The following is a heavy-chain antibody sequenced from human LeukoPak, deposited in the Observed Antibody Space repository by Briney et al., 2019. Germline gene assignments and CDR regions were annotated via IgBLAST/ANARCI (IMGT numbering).Heavy chain of an antibody. Sequence: SETLSLTCTVSGGSISSHYWSWIRQPPGKGLEWVGYIYYSGSTNYNPSLKSRVTISVDTSKNQFSLKLSSVTAADTAVYYCARQSGRGYFDYWGQGTLVTVSS. CDR3: ARQSGRGYFDY. J-gene: IGHJ4*02. V-gene: IGHV4-59*11. CDR1: GGSISSHY. CDR2: IYYSGST.